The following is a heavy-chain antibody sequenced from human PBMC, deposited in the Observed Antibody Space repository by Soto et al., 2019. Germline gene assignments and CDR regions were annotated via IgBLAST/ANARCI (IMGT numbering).Heavy chain of an antibody. J-gene: IGHJ4*02. D-gene: IGHD5-12*01. V-gene: IGHV3-66*01. CDR2: IYSAGNT. Sequence: GGSLRLSCAASGFTVSSNYMSWVRQAPGKGLEWISIIYSAGNTYYADSVKGRFTISRDNAKNTLYLQMNSLRAEDTAVYYCARDRPREVATSTLVYWGQGTLVTVSS. CDR3: ARDRPREVATSTLVY. CDR1: GFTVSSNY.